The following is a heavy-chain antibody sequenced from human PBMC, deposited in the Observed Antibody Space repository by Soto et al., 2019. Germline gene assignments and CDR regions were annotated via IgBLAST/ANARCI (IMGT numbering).Heavy chain of an antibody. CDR2: IYPGDSDT. V-gene: IGHV5-51*01. CDR1: GYSFTSYW. J-gene: IGHJ3*02. CDR3: ASYDSLSYSGSIRSDAFDI. D-gene: IGHD5-12*01. Sequence: GESLKISCKGSGYSFTSYWIGWVRQMPGKGLEWMGIIYPGDSDTRYSPSFQGQVTISADKSISTAYLQWSSLKASDTAMYYCASYDSLSYSGSIRSDAFDIWGQGTMVTVSS.